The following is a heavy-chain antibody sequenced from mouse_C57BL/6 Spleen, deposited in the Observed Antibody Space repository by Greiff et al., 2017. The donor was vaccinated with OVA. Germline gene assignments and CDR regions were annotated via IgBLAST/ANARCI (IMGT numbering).Heavy chain of an antibody. CDR3: ARADD. Sequence: QVQLQQPGAELVKPGASVKLSCKASGYTFTSYWMQWVKQRPGQGLERIGAIDPSDSYTNYNQKFKGKATLTVDTSSSTAYMQLSSLTSEDSAVYYCARADDWGKGTTLTVSS. V-gene: IGHV1-50*01. CDR2: IDPSDSYT. J-gene: IGHJ2*01. CDR1: GYTFTSYW.